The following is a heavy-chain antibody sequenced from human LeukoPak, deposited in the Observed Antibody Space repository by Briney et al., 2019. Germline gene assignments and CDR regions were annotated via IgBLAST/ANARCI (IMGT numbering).Heavy chain of an antibody. D-gene: IGHD3-10*02. CDR1: GFTFDDYA. CDR2: ISWNSGNI. V-gene: IGHV3-9*01. Sequence: GGSLRLSCAASGFTFDDYAMHWVRQAPGKGLEWVSGISWNSGNIDYADSVKGRFTMSRDNAKNSLYLQMNSLRAEDTAVYYCAELGITMIGGVWGKGTTVTISS. J-gene: IGHJ6*04. CDR3: AELGITMIGGV.